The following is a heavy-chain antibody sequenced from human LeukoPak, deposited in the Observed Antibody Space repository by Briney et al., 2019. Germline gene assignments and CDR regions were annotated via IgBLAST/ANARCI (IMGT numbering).Heavy chain of an antibody. CDR3: ARLHGQTVEIDY. D-gene: IGHD5-24*01. CDR2: IYYSGST. J-gene: IGHJ4*02. V-gene: IGHV4-59*01. CDR1: SGSISSYY. Sequence: PSETLSLTCTVSSGSISSYYWSWIRQPPGKGLEWIGYIYYSGSTNYNPSLKSRVTISVDTSRNQFSLRLTSVTAADTAVYYCARLHGQTVEIDYWGQGTSVTVSS.